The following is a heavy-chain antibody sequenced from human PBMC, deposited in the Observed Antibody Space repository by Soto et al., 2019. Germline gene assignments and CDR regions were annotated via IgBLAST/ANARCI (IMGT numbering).Heavy chain of an antibody. Sequence: QVQLVQSGAEVKKPGSSVKVSCKASGGTFSSYAISWVRQAPGQGLEWMGGIIPISDTTNYAQKFQGRVTMTADESTSTAYMELSSLRTADTAVYYCARSQGSSTSLEIFYYYYYGMDVWGQGTTVTVSS. J-gene: IGHJ6*02. CDR3: ARSQGSSTSLEIFYYYYYGMDV. CDR2: IIPISDTT. CDR1: GGTFSSYA. D-gene: IGHD2-2*01. V-gene: IGHV1-69*01.